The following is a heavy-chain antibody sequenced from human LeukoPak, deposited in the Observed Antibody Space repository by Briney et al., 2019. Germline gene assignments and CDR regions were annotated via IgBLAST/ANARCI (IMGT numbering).Heavy chain of an antibody. CDR1: GGSISSYC. J-gene: IGHJ6*03. CDR3: ARVTYSSSWYYYYMDV. D-gene: IGHD6-13*01. CDR2: IYYSGST. Sequence: SETLSLTCTVSGGSISSYCWSWIRQPPGKGLEWIGYIYYSGSTNYNPSLKSRVTISVDTSKNQFSLKLSSVTAADTAVYYCARVTYSSSWYYYYMDVWGKGTTVTISS. V-gene: IGHV4-59*01.